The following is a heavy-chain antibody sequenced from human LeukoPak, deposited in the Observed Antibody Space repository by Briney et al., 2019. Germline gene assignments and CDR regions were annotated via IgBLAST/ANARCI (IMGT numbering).Heavy chain of an antibody. CDR1: GYTFTSYA. J-gene: IGHJ4*02. D-gene: IGHD3-22*01. V-gene: IGHV1-18*01. CDR2: ISAYNGNI. Sequence: ASVKVSCKASGYTFTSYAISWVRQAPGQGLEWMGWISAYNGNINYAQKLQGRVTMTTDTSTSTAYMELRSLRSDDTAVYYCARGKDYYDSSGYYFDYWGQGTLVTVSS. CDR3: ARGKDYYDSSGYYFDY.